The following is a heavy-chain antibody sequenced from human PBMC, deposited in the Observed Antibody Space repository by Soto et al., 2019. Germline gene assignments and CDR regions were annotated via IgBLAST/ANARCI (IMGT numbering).Heavy chain of an antibody. CDR2: ICYSGNT. J-gene: IGHJ5*02. CDR1: GGSIRSAGYC. V-gene: IGHV4-31*03. Sequence: QVQLQESGPGLVKPSQTLSLTCTVSGGSIRSAGYCWTWIRQHPGKGLEWIGYICYSGNTYYNSSLKSRVTISVDTSKNQFSLRLSSVTAADTGVYYGARQRNGGADPWGQGTLVTVSS. D-gene: IGHD2-21*01. CDR3: ARQRNGGADP.